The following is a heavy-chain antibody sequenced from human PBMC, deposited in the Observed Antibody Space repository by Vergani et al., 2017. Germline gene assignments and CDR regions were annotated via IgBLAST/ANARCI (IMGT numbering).Heavy chain of an antibody. CDR3: VYGSGSYYNDKIYYYYGMDV. J-gene: IGHJ6*02. CDR1: GFTFSSYS. Sequence: EVQLVESGGGLVQPGGSLRLSCAASGFTFSSYSMNWVRQAPGKGLEWVSSISSSSSYIYYADSVKGRFTISRDNAKNSLYLQMNSLRAEDTAVYYCVYGSGSYYNDKIYYYYGMDVWGQGTTVTVSS. V-gene: IGHV3-21*01. CDR2: ISSSSSYI. D-gene: IGHD3-10*01.